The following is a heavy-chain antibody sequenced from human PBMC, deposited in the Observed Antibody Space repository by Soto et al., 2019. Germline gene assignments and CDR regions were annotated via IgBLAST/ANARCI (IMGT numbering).Heavy chain of an antibody. CDR2: ISANSANT. CDR1: GITFNNFA. D-gene: IGHD1-26*01. J-gene: IGHJ5*02. V-gene: IGHV3-23*01. CDR3: AKNQGVELVPLATVDWFDP. Sequence: GSLRLSFVASGITFNNFAMTWVRLAPGKGLEWVSSISANSANTYYADSVKGRFTISRDNSKSTVYLELNNLSAEDTAVYHCAKNQGVELVPLATVDWFDPWGQGSVVTVSS.